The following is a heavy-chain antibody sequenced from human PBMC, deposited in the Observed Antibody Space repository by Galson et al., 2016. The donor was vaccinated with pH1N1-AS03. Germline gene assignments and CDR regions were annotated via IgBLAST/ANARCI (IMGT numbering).Heavy chain of an antibody. CDR2: IYGGASGNM. CDR3: ARDFGSGHYTKYYNYGMDV. D-gene: IGHD3-10*01. J-gene: IGHJ6*02. Sequence: SETLSLTCSVSGVSITSYYWSWIRLPAGKGLEWIGRIYGGASGNMNFNPSLKSRVTMSVDTSKNQFSLSLNSVTAADTAVYYCARDFGSGHYTKYYNYGMDVWGPGTTVTVSS. CDR1: GVSITSYY. V-gene: IGHV4-4*07.